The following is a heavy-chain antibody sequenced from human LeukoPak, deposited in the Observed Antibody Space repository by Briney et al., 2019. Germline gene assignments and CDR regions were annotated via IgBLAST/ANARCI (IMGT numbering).Heavy chain of an antibody. D-gene: IGHD6-19*01. CDR1: GFTFSYYW. Sequence: GGSLRLSCAASGFTFSYYWMSWVRQAPGKGLEWVANIMQDGSETYYVDSVKGRFTISRDNVKNSLYLQMNSLRAEDTAVYYCASEYSSGWFDSWGQGTLVTVSS. V-gene: IGHV3-7*03. CDR3: ASEYSSGWFDS. J-gene: IGHJ5*01. CDR2: IMQDGSET.